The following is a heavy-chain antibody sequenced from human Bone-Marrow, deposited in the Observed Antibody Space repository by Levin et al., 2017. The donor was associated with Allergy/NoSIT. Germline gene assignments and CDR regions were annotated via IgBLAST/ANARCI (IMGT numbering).Heavy chain of an antibody. CDR3: ATYSSGWSNYYYMDV. J-gene: IGHJ6*03. Sequence: ASVKVSCKVSGYTLTELSMHWVRQAPGKGLEWMGGFDPEDGETIYAQKFQGRVTMTEDTSTDTAYMELSSLRSEDTAVYYCATYSSGWSNYYYMDVWGKGTTVTVSS. D-gene: IGHD6-19*01. CDR2: FDPEDGET. CDR1: GYTLTELS. V-gene: IGHV1-24*01.